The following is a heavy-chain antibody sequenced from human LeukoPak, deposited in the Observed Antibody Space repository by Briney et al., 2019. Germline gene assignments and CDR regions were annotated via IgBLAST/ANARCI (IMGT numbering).Heavy chain of an antibody. CDR3: ARDPGRQLVGATYFDY. CDR2: IFYSGST. Sequence: SETLSLTCTVSSGSISTSNYYWGWVRQPPGKALEWIGNIFYSGSTYYSPSLKSRVTISLDTSRNQFSLKLSSVTAADTAVYFCARDPGRQLVGATYFDYWDQGMLVTVSS. V-gene: IGHV4-39*07. J-gene: IGHJ4*02. D-gene: IGHD6-6*01. CDR1: SGSISTSNYY.